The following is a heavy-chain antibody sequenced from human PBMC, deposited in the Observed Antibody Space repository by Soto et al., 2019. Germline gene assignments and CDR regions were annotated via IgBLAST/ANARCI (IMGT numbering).Heavy chain of an antibody. D-gene: IGHD3-3*01. Sequence: GASVKVSCKASGYTFTRYTMNWVRQAPGQGLEWMGVINPHGGSTKYAQKFQGRITMTRDTSRSTVYMELSSLRSDDTAIYYCARSSGGNFGIIIEGSNWFDPWGQGTLVTVSS. CDR1: GYTFTRYT. J-gene: IGHJ5*02. CDR3: ARSSGGNFGIIIEGSNWFDP. V-gene: IGHV1-46*01. CDR2: INPHGGST.